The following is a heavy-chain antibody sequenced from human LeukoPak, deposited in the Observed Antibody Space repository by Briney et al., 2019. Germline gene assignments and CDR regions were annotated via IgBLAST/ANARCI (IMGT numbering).Heavy chain of an antibody. CDR2: INHSGST. CDR1: GGSFSGYY. Sequence: NSSETLSLTCAVYGGSFSGYYWSWIRQPPGKGLEWIGEINHSGSTNYNPSLKSRVTISVDTSKNQFSLKLSSVTAADTAVYYCARTNYYDSSGYYYLDYWGQGTLVTVSS. V-gene: IGHV4-34*01. CDR3: ARTNYYDSSGYYYLDY. D-gene: IGHD3-22*01. J-gene: IGHJ4*02.